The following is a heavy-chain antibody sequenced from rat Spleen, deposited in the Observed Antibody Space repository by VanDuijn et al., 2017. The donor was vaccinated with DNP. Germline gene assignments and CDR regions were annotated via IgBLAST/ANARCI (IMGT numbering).Heavy chain of an antibody. Sequence: EVQLVESGGGLVQPGNSLKLSCAASGFTFSDYAMAWVRQSLKKGLEWVAVIIYDGSNTHYRDSVKGRFTISRDNAQNTLYLQMNKLGSEDTAIYYCAREAFGVDYWGQGVMVTVSS. J-gene: IGHJ2*01. CDR2: IIYDGSNT. CDR3: AREAFGVDY. CDR1: GFTFSDYA. D-gene: IGHD4-3*01. V-gene: IGHV5-17*01.